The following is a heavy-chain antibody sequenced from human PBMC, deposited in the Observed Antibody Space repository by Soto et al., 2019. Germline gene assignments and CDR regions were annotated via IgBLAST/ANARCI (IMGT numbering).Heavy chain of an antibody. CDR3: PMSAGYGGAFDV. V-gene: IGHV3-23*04. CDR1: GFTFSIYA. D-gene: IGHD5-12*01. J-gene: IGHJ3*01. CDR2: ITNNGDTT. Sequence: EKQLVESGGALAQPGGSLRLSCVGSGFTFSIYALTWVRQAPGKGLEWVSLITNNGDTTFFGDSVKGRFSISRDNSKNTLYLQRETLRAQDTAVYYCPMSAGYGGAFDVWGQGAMVAVSS.